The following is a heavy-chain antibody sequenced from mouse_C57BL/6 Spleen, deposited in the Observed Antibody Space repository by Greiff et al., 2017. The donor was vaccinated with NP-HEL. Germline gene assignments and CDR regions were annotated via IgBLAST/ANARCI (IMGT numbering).Heavy chain of an antibody. CDR1: GYAFSSSW. CDR2: IYPGDGDT. D-gene: IGHD1-1*01. CDR3: ARDYYGSSDY. V-gene: IGHV1-82*01. Sequence: VQLQQSGPELVKPGASVKISCKASGYAFSSSWMNWVKQRPGKGLEWIGRIYPGDGDTNYNGKFKGKATLTADKSSSTAYMQLSSLTSEDSAVYFCARDYYGSSDYWGKGTTLTVSS. J-gene: IGHJ2*01.